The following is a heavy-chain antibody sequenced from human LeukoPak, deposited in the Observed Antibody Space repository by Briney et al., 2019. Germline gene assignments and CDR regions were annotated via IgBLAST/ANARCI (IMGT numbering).Heavy chain of an antibody. Sequence: GGSLRLSCAASGFTFSSYWMSWVRQAPGKGLEWVANIKQDGSEKYYVDSVKGRFTISRDNAKNSLYLQMNSLRAEDTAVYYCARYGSGSYYIFYYYYYYMDVWGEGTTVTVSS. D-gene: IGHD3-10*01. V-gene: IGHV3-7*01. CDR1: GFTFSSYW. J-gene: IGHJ6*03. CDR2: IKQDGSEK. CDR3: ARYGSGSYYIFYYYYYYMDV.